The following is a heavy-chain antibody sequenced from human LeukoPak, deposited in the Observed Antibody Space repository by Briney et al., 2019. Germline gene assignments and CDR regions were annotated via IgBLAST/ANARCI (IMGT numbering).Heavy chain of an antibody. J-gene: IGHJ6*03. CDR3: ARGYRNSWYSRGKTYYYYDYIEV. CDR1: GGSISSSNYY. D-gene: IGHD6-13*01. Sequence: SETLSLTCTVSGGSISSSNYYWAWIRQPPGKGLEWIGYTYYSGSTNYNPSLRSRVTMSIDTSMNHFSLKLNSVTAADTAVYYCARGYRNSWYSRGKTYYYYDYIEVWGRGTTVTVSS. CDR2: TYYSGST. V-gene: IGHV4-61*03.